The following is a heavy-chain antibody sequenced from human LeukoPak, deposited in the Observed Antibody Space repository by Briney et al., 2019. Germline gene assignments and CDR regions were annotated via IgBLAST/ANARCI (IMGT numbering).Heavy chain of an antibody. D-gene: IGHD2/OR15-2a*01. V-gene: IGHV3-13*01. J-gene: IGHJ6*02. CDR3: ARGYLDGMDV. Sequence: GGSLRLSCAASGFTFSSCDMHWVRQATGKGLEWVSVIGTAGDTYYPGSVKGRFTTSRENAKNSLYLQMNSLRAGDTAVYYCARGYLDGMDVWGQGTTVTVSS. CDR2: IGTAGDT. CDR1: GFTFSSCD.